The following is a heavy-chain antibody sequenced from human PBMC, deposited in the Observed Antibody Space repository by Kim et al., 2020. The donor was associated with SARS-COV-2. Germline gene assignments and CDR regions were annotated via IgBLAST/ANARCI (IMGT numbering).Heavy chain of an antibody. J-gene: IGHJ4*02. D-gene: IGHD1-26*01. CDR3: TRDIGGRYAY. CDR2: SIT. Sequence: SITNHADSVKGRFTISRDNAKNTLYLQMNSLRAEDTALYFCTRDIGGRYAYWGQGTLVTVSS. V-gene: IGHV3-74*01.